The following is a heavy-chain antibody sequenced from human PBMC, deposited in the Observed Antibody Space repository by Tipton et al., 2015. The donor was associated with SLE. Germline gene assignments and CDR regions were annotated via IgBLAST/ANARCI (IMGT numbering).Heavy chain of an antibody. V-gene: IGHV1-8*01. CDR1: GYTFTSYD. Sequence: QLVQSGAEAKKPGASVKVSCKASGYTFTSYDINWVRQATGQGLEWMGWMNPNSGNTGYAQKFQGRVTMTRNTSISTAYMELSSLRSEDTAVYYCARVFYYGSGSYQYYFDYWGQGTLVTVSS. CDR3: ARVFYYGSGSYQYYFDY. J-gene: IGHJ4*02. CDR2: MNPNSGNT. D-gene: IGHD3-10*01.